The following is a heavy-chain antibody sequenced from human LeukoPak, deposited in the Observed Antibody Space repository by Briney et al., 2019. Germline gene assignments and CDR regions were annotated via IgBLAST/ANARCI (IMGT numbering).Heavy chain of an antibody. CDR3: ARAGRIGWLLKV. D-gene: IGHD5-12*01. V-gene: IGHV4-59*01. CDR2: IYYSGST. Sequence: PSETLSLTCTVSGGSISSYYWSWIRQPPGKGLEWIGYIYYSGSTNYNPSLKSRVTISVDTSKNQFSLKLSSVTAADTAVYYCARAGRIGWLLKVWGQGTLVTVSS. J-gene: IGHJ4*02. CDR1: GGSISSYY.